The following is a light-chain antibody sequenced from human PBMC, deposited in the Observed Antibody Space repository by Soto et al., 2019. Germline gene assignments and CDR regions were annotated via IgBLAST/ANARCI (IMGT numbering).Light chain of an antibody. J-gene: IGKJ2*01. Sequence: EIVLTQSPGTLSLSPGETATLSCRASQSVTSGNLAWYQQKPGQAPRLLIYAASSRATNIPDRFSGSGSGTDFTLTISRLEPEDFAVYYCQQYGSSPPYTFGQGTKLEIK. CDR1: QSVTSGN. CDR3: QQYGSSPPYT. CDR2: AAS. V-gene: IGKV3-20*01.